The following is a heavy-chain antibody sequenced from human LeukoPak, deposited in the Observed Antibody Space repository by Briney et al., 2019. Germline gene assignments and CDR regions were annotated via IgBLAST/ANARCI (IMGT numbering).Heavy chain of an antibody. CDR2: IRNKANSYTT. Sequence: PGGSLRLSCAASGFTFSDHYMDWVRQAPGKGLEWIVRIRNKANSYTTAYPASVKGRFTISRDDSKNSLYLQMNSLKTEETAVYYCAREVEYGSGSYPWYFDYWGQGTLVTVSS. CDR3: AREVEYGSGSYPWYFDY. CDR1: GFTFSDHY. J-gene: IGHJ4*02. V-gene: IGHV3-72*01. D-gene: IGHD3-10*01.